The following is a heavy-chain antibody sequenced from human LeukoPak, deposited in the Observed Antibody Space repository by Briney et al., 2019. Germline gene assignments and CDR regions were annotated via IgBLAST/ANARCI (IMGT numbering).Heavy chain of an antibody. CDR2: ISVSGNT. CDR1: GFTLSSYA. J-gene: IGHJ5*02. Sequence: PGGSLRLSCAASGFTLSSYAMSWVRQGPGKGLEWVSAISVSGNTYHADSVKGRFTISRDNAKNSLYLQMNSLRAEDTAVYYCALFYYDSSGYWFDPWGQGTLVTVSS. D-gene: IGHD3-22*01. V-gene: IGHV3-23*01. CDR3: ALFYYDSSGYWFDP.